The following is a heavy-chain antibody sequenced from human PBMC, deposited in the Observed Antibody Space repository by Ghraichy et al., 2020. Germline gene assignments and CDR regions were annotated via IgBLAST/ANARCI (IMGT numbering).Heavy chain of an antibody. CDR1: GFTFSTYW. Sequence: GGSLRLSCAASGFTFSTYWMSWVRQAPGKGLEWVANIKQDGSEKSYVDSVKGRFTISRDNAKNSVFLQMNSLRAEDTAVYYCARGSITGTDYFAYWGQGTLVTVSS. CDR2: IKQDGSEK. D-gene: IGHD1-20*01. V-gene: IGHV3-7*01. CDR3: ARGSITGTDYFAY. J-gene: IGHJ4*02.